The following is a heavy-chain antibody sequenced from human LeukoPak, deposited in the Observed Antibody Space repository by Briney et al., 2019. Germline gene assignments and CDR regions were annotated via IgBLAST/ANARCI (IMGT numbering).Heavy chain of an antibody. CDR3: ARDERGARVFDY. CDR2: IWYDGSNK. J-gene: IGHJ4*02. CDR1: GFXFSSYG. V-gene: IGHV3-33*08. Sequence: GGSLRLSCAASGFXFSSYGLHWVRQAPGKGLEWVAVIWYDGSNKFYADSVKGRFTISRDNSKNTLYLQMNSLRAEDTAVYYCARDERGARVFDYWGQGTLVTVSS. D-gene: IGHD4/OR15-4a*01.